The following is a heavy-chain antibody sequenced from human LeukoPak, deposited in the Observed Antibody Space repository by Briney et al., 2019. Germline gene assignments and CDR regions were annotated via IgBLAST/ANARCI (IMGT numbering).Heavy chain of an antibody. D-gene: IGHD3-22*01. CDR3: ARDSPHSYYSDSSGYFDY. J-gene: IGHJ4*02. CDR1: GGSIISSY. Sequence: PSETLSLTCTVSGGSIISSYWSWIRQPPGKGLEWIGYIYYSGSTNYNPSLKSRVTISLDTSKNQFSLKLSSVTAAGTAVYFCARDSPHSYYSDSSGYFDYWGQGTLVTVSS. V-gene: IGHV4-59*01. CDR2: IYYSGST.